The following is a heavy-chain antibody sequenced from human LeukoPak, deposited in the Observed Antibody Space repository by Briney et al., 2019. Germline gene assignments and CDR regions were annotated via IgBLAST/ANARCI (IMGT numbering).Heavy chain of an antibody. J-gene: IGHJ4*02. D-gene: IGHD5-18*01. CDR1: GGSISSSSYY. CDR3: ARSGYSFLVDS. CDR2: MSYSGTT. Sequence: PSETLSLTCTVSGGSISSSSYYWGWIRQPPGKGLQWIASMSYSGTTYYNPSLKSRVTISVDTSKNHFSLKLSPVTAADTAVYFCARSGYSFLVDSWGQGTLVTVSS. V-gene: IGHV4-39*02.